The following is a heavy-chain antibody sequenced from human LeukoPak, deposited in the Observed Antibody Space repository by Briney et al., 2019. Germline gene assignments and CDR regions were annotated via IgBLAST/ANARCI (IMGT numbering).Heavy chain of an antibody. D-gene: IGHD3-3*01. V-gene: IGHV1-24*01. CDR1: GYTLTELS. J-gene: IGHJ4*02. Sequence: ASVKVSCKVSGYTLTELSMHWVRQAPGKGLEWMGGFDPEDGETIYAQKFQGRVTMTEDTSTDTAYMELSSLRSEDTAVYYCARVFGNGEYYDFWSGYLYWGQGTLVTVSS. CDR3: ARVFGNGEYYDFWSGYLY. CDR2: FDPEDGET.